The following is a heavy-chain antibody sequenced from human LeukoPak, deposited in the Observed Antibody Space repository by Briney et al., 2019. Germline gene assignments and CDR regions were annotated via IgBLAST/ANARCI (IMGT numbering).Heavy chain of an antibody. CDR2: IYYSGTT. V-gene: IGHV4-59*01. J-gene: IGHJ3*02. Sequence: PSETLSLTCTVSGGSISGYYWSWIRQPPGKGLEWIGYIYYSGTTKYNPSLKSRVTISIDTSKNQFSLKLSSVAAADTAVYYCARDARRDGYKDAFDIWGQGTMVTVSS. D-gene: IGHD5-24*01. CDR1: GGSISGYY. CDR3: ARDARRDGYKDAFDI.